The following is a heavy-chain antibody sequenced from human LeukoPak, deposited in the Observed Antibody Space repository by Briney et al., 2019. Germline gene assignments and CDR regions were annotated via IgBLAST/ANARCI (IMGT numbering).Heavy chain of an antibody. CDR1: GFTFSSYW. V-gene: IGHV3-7*01. Sequence: GGSLRLSCVASGFTFSSYWMTWVRQAPGKGLEWVANIKQDGSEKYYVDSVKGRFTISRDNAKNSLYLQMNSLRAEDTAVYYCAKDHELTFDYWGQGTLVTVSS. J-gene: IGHJ4*02. CDR2: IKQDGSEK. D-gene: IGHD1-26*01. CDR3: AKDHELTFDY.